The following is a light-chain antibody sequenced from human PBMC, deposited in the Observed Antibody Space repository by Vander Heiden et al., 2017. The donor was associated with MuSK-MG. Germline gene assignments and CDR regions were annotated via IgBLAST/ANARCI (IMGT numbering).Light chain of an antibody. Sequence: DIVLTPSPGSLSFSPGERATLSCRASESITSSYLAWYQQKPGQAPRLLIYGTSGRATGTPDRFSGSGSGTDFTLTISRQEPEDFAVYYCQKESSPHTFGQGTRLEIK. CDR3: QKESSPHT. V-gene: IGKV3-20*01. CDR2: GTS. J-gene: IGKJ5*01. CDR1: ESITSSY.